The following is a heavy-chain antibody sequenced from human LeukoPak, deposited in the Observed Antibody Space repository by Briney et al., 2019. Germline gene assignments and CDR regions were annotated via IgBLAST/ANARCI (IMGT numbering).Heavy chain of an antibody. D-gene: IGHD3-10*01. CDR2: IYSGDST. J-gene: IGHJ4*02. CDR3: ARVPGITSTNDY. CDR1: GFTVSSNY. V-gene: IGHV3-66*01. Sequence: GGSLRLSCAASGFTVSSNYMSWVRQAPGKGLEWVSVIYSGDSTYYADSVKGRFTISRDNSKNTLYLQMNSLRAEDTAVYYCARVPGITSTNDYWGQGTLVTVSS.